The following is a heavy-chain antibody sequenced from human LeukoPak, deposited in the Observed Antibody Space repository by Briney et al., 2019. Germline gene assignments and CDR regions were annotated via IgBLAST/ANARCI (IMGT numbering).Heavy chain of an antibody. CDR1: GGSISSSSYY. D-gene: IGHD2-21*02. Sequence: PSETLSLTCTVSGGSISSSSYYWGWIRQPPGKGLEWIGYIYYSGSTYYNPSLKSRVTISVDTSKNQFSLKLSSVTAADTAVYYCARQFLGVTPYYMDVWGKGTTVTVSS. CDR2: IYYSGST. CDR3: ARQFLGVTPYYMDV. J-gene: IGHJ6*03. V-gene: IGHV4-30-4*08.